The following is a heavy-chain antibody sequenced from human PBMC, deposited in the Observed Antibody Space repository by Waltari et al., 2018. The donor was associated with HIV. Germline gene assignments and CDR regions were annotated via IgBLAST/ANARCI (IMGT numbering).Heavy chain of an antibody. CDR3: ATTVTTRGTFDY. V-gene: IGHV3-21*02. CDR1: GFSFRRYA. CDR2: ISSNSEYI. Sequence: VQLVESGGGLVKPGGSLRLSCEASGFSFRRYAMNWVRQAPGKGLQWMSYISSNSEYIYYVHSGQGRFTIARDNAKSSVFLQMDNVRDEDTATYYCATTVTTRGTFDYWGQGTVVAV. D-gene: IGHD4-17*01. J-gene: IGHJ4*02.